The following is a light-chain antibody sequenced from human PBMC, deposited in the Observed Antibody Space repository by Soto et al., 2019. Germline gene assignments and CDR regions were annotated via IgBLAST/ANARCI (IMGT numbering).Light chain of an antibody. J-gene: IGKJ1*01. Sequence: DIVMTQSPLSLPVTPGEPASISCRSSQSLLHSNGYNYLDWYLQKPGRSPRLLFYLGSNRASGVPDRFSVSGSGTDFTLKISRVEAEDVGVYYCMQARQTPQTFGLGTKVDIK. CDR1: QSLLHSNGYNY. V-gene: IGKV2-28*01. CDR2: LGS. CDR3: MQARQTPQT.